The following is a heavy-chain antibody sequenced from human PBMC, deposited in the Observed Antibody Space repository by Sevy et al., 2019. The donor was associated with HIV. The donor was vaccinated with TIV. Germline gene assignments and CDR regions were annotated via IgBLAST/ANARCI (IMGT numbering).Heavy chain of an antibody. CDR1: GFPFRSYT. CDR2: ISHDGTNK. J-gene: IGHJ4*02. D-gene: IGHD1-26*01. Sequence: GGSLRLSCAASGFPFRSYTMHWVRQAPGKGLEWVALISHDGTNKYYADSVKGRFTISRDNAKNSLYLQMNSLRDEDTAVYFCARRFNIVGATHFDYWGQGTLVTVSS. CDR3: ARRFNIVGATHFDY. V-gene: IGHV3-30-3*01.